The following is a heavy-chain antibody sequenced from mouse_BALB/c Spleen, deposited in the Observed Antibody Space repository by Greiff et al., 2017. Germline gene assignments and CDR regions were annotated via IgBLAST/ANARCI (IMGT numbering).Heavy chain of an antibody. CDR3: ARGYGSSSYYFDY. V-gene: IGHV5-6-5*01. J-gene: IGHJ2*01. CDR2: ISSGGST. CDR1: GFTFSSYA. Sequence: EVQLVESGGGLVKPGGSLKLSCAASGFTFSSYAMSWVRQTPEKRLEWVASISSGGSTYYPDSVKGRFTISRDNARNILYLQMSSLRSEDTAMYYCARGYGSSSYYFDYWGQGTTLTVSS. D-gene: IGHD1-1*01.